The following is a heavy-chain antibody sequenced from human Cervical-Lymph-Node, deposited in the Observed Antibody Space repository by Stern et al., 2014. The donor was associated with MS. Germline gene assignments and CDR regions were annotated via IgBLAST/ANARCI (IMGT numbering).Heavy chain of an antibody. CDR3: ARQRYFDY. J-gene: IGHJ4*02. CDR2: IFPGGSDI. V-gene: IGHV5-51*01. Sequence: VQLVQSGPEVKRPGESLKISCQASGYTFTSYWIGWVRQMPGKGLEWIAIIFPGGSDIRYSPSFQGQVTISADKSSSTAYLQLNPLKASDTAIYYCARQRYFDYWGQGTLVTVSS. CDR1: GYTFTSYW.